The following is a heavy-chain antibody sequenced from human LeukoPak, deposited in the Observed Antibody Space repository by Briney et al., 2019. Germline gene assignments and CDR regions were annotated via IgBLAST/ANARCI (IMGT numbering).Heavy chain of an antibody. J-gene: IGHJ4*02. D-gene: IGHD3-9*01. Sequence: PSVKVSCKASGYTFTGYYMHWVRQAPGQGLEWMGRINPNSGGTNYAQKFQGRVTMTRDTPISTAYMELSRLRSDDTAVYYCARDMAYYDILTSQMDYWGQGTLVTVSS. CDR2: INPNSGGT. CDR3: ARDMAYYDILTSQMDY. V-gene: IGHV1-2*06. CDR1: GYTFTGYY.